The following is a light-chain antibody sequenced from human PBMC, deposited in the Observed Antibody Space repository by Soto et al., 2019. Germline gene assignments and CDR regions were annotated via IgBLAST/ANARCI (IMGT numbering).Light chain of an antibody. Sequence: EVVLTQSPGTLSFSPGERATLACRASQSVSNNYLAWYQQKRGQSPKLLIFGSTDRATGIPDRFSGSGSGTDFTVTISSLEPEDFAVYYCQQDGSSPPYTFGQGNKLEIK. CDR1: QSVSNNY. J-gene: IGKJ2*01. V-gene: IGKV3-20*01. CDR2: GST. CDR3: QQDGSSPPYT.